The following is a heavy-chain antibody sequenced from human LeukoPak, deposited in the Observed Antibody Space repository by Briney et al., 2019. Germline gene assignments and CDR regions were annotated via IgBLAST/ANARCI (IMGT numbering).Heavy chain of an antibody. D-gene: IGHD2-8*01. CDR3: ARDDGYCTNGVCYSAFDY. Sequence: GRSLRLSCAASGFTFSDYYMSWIRQAPGKGLEWVSYISSSGSTIYYADSVKGRFTISRDNAKNSLYLQMNSLRAEDTAVYYCARDDGYCTNGVCYSAFDYWGQGTLVTVSS. CDR1: GFTFSDYY. V-gene: IGHV3-11*01. J-gene: IGHJ4*02. CDR2: ISSSGSTI.